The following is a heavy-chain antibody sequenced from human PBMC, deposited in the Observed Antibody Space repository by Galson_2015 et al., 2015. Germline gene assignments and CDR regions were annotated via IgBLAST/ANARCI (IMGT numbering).Heavy chain of an antibody. CDR3: VRATRKTTVVTPDFDY. D-gene: IGHD4-23*01. CDR1: GDSVNSGSYY. J-gene: IGHJ4*02. V-gene: IGHV4-61*01. Sequence: SETLSLTCTVSGDSVNSGSYYWSWIRQPPGKGLEWIGYIYYSGSTNYNPSLKSRVTISVDMSKNRFSLKLNSVTAADTAVYYCVRATRKTTVVTPDFDYWGQGTLVTVSS. CDR2: IYYSGST.